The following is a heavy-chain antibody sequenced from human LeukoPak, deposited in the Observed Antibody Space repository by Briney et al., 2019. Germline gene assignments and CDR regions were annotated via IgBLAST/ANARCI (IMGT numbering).Heavy chain of an antibody. CDR1: GYTFTGYY. CDR2: INPNSGGT. V-gene: IGHV1-2*06. CDR3: ARDRTIARDSSGHYGSY. D-gene: IGHD3-22*01. Sequence: ASVKVSCKASGYTFTGYYMHWVRQAPGQGLEWMGRINPNSGGTNYAQKFQGRVTMTRDTSISTAYMELSRLRSDDTAVYYCARDRTIARDSSGHYGSYWGQGTLVTVSS. J-gene: IGHJ4*02.